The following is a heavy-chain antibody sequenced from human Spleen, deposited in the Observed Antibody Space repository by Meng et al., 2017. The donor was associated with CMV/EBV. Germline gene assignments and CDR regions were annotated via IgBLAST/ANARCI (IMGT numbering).Heavy chain of an antibody. CDR1: GFTFSSYE. CDR2: ISSSGSTI. J-gene: IGHJ3*02. V-gene: IGHV3-48*03. D-gene: IGHD3-16*01. CDR3: ARLYDSSLDSFDI. Sequence: GGSLRLSCAASGFTFSSYEVNWVRQAPGKGLEWVSYISSSGSTIYYADSVKGRFTISRDNAKNSLYLQMNSLRAEDTAVYYCARLYDSSLDSFDIWGQGTMVTVSS.